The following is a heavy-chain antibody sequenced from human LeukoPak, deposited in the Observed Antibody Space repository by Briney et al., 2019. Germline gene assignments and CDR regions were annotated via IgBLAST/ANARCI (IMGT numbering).Heavy chain of an antibody. J-gene: IGHJ6*02. CDR1: GGSISSYY. CDR3: ARDPLHTVGV. V-gene: IGHV4-59*01. CDR2: IYYSGST. Sequence: SETLSLTCTVSGGSISSYYWSWIRQPPRKGLGWIGYIYYSGSTNYNPSLKSRVNISVDTSKIQFSLKLRYVTAADTAVYYCARDPLHTVGVWGQGTTVTVSS.